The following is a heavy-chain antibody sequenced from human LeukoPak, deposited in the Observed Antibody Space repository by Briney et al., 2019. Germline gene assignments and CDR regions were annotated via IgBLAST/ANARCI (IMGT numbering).Heavy chain of an antibody. V-gene: IGHV3-48*03. CDR1: GFTFNNYE. D-gene: IGHD6-13*01. Sequence: TGGSLRLSCAASGFTFNNYEMNWVRQAPGKGLEWVSYISNSGSTIYYADSVKGRFTISRDNSKNSLYLQMNSLRAEDTALYYCAKDNPHSGYFDYWGQGTLVTVSS. CDR2: ISNSGSTI. CDR3: AKDNPHSGYFDY. J-gene: IGHJ4*02.